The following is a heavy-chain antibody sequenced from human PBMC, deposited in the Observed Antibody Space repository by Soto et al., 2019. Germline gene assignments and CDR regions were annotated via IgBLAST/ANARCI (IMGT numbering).Heavy chain of an antibody. J-gene: IGHJ4*02. CDR1: GYTFTGYY. CDR2: INPNSGGT. V-gene: IGHV1-2*04. D-gene: IGHD3-3*01. CDR3: ARDWPSTIFGVVIINPDY. Sequence: ASVKVSCKASGYTFTGYYMHWVRQAPGQGLEWMVCINPNSGGTNYEQKFQGWVTMTRDTSISTAYMELSRLRSDDTAVYYCARDWPSTIFGVVIINPDYWGQGTLVTVSS.